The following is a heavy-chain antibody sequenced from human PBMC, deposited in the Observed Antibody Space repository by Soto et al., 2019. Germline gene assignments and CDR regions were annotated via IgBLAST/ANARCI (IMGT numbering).Heavy chain of an antibody. CDR2: ISYDGSNK. Sequence: QVQLVESGGGVVQPGRSLRLSCAASGFTFSSYGMHWVRRAPGKGLEWVAVISYDGSNKYYADSVKGRFTISRDNSKNTLYLQMNSLRAEDTAVYYCAKARPLIRWGQGTLVTVSS. D-gene: IGHD3-16*01. CDR1: GFTFSSYG. J-gene: IGHJ4*02. V-gene: IGHV3-30*18. CDR3: AKARPLIR.